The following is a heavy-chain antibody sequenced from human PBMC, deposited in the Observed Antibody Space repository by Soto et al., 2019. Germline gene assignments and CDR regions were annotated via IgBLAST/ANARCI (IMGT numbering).Heavy chain of an antibody. D-gene: IGHD3-22*01. CDR1: GYRFTSYL. CDR3: ARKDKSGYLNWFDP. Sequence: GESLKISCRTSGYRFTSYLIAWVRQMPGKGLEWMGIIFPSDSDTRYSPSFQGQVTISADRSTSTVFLQWASLKASDTAVYFCARKDKSGYLNWFDPWGQGTLVTVSA. J-gene: IGHJ5*02. CDR2: IFPSDSDT. V-gene: IGHV5-51*01.